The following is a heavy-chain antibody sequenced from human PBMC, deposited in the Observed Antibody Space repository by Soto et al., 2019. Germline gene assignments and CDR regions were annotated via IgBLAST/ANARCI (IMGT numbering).Heavy chain of an antibody. V-gene: IGHV4-39*01. Sequence: QLQLQESGPGLVKPSETLSLTCTVSGGSISSSSYYWGWIRQPPGKGLEWIGSIYYSGSTYYNPSLKSRVTISVDTYKNQFSLKLSSLTAADTAVYYCARHGSSAGFDYWGQGTLVTVSS. CDR1: GGSISSSSYY. D-gene: IGHD6-6*01. CDR3: ARHGSSAGFDY. CDR2: IYYSGST. J-gene: IGHJ4*02.